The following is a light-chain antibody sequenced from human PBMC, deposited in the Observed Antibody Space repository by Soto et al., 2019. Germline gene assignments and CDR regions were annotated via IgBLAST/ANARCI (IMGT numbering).Light chain of an antibody. J-gene: IGLJ7*01. CDR1: SSDVGGYNY. V-gene: IGLV2-14*01. Sequence: QSVLTQPASVSGSPGQSITISCTGTSSDVGGYNYVSWYQQHPGKAPKLMIYDVSNRPSGVSNRFSGSKSGNTASLTISGLQAEDEDDCSCSSYTSSSTLAVFGGSTQLTVL. CDR2: DVS. CDR3: SSYTSSSTLAV.